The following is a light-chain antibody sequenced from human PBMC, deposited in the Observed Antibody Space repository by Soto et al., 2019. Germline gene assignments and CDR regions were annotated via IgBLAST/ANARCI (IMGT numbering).Light chain of an antibody. CDR1: QDIDKF. J-gene: IGKJ5*01. CDR2: DAS. V-gene: IGKV1-33*01. CDR3: QQYDDLPIT. Sequence: DIQMTQSPSSLSASVGDRVTFACQSSQDIDKFLNWYQQKPGKPPKLLIDDASNLATGVPSRFSGRGSGTDFTFTISSLQPEDVATYYCQQYDDLPITFGQGTRLEIK.